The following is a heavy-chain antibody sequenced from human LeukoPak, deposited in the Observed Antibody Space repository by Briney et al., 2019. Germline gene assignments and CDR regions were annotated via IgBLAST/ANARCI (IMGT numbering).Heavy chain of an antibody. J-gene: IGHJ4*02. D-gene: IGHD4-23*01. CDR3: ARDRHGGNSFDY. CDR2: INAKSGGT. V-gene: IGHV1-2*02. CDR1: EYTFTGYY. Sequence: ASVNVSCKASEYTFTGYYMHRVRQAPGQGLEWMGWINAKSGGTDYAQKFQDRVTMTRDASISTDYMELSRLTSDDTAVYYCARDRHGGNSFDYWGQGTLVTVSS.